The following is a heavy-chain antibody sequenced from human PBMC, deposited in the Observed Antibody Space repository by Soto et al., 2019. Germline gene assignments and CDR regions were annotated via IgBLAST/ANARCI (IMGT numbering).Heavy chain of an antibody. CDR2: ITTSSSFS. Sequence: PGGSLRLSCAASGFTFSTYSMNWVRQAPGKGLEWVADITTSSSFSFYADSVKGRFTISRDDAKNSLYLQMNSLRAEDTGVYYCARDLGVALATLTLDYWGQGTLVTVSS. J-gene: IGHJ4*02. CDR1: GFTFSTYS. V-gene: IGHV3-21*01. D-gene: IGHD2-15*01. CDR3: ARDLGVALATLTLDY.